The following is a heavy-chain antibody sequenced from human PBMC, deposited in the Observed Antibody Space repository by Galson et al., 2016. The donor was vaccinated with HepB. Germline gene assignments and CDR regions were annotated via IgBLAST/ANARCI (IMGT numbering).Heavy chain of an antibody. CDR1: GGSINSGGYC. D-gene: IGHD2/OR15-2a*01. J-gene: IGHJ6*02. V-gene: IGHV4-31*03. Sequence: TLSLTCTVSGGSINSGGYCWSWIRQHPGKGLEWIGYISYSGSTDYNPSLKSRVTISVDTSKNQFSLKLGSVTAADTAVYYCARVRMLAMYYYGMDVWGQGTTVTVSS. CDR3: ARVRMLAMYYYGMDV. CDR2: ISYSGST.